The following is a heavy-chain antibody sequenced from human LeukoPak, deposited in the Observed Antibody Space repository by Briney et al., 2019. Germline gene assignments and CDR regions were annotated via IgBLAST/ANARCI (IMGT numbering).Heavy chain of an antibody. Sequence: PSETLSPTCTVPDASISTYYSSWIRQPPGKVLEWIGYIYYSGSTNDNPSLKSRVTISVDTSKKQFSLRLSSATAADTAVYYCASSGGSRDWFDRWGQGALVTVSS. CDR1: DASISTYY. CDR3: ASSGGSRDWFDR. V-gene: IGHV4-59*01. J-gene: IGHJ5*02. D-gene: IGHD2-15*01. CDR2: IYYSGST.